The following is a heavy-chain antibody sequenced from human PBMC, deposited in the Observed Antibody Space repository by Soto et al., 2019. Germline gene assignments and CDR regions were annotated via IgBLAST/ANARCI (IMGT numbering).Heavy chain of an antibody. Sequence: GSLRLSCAASGFPFSSYAMNWVRQAPGKGLEWLSTISSGGDITFYADSVKGRFTISRDNSKNTLYLQMNSLRAEDTAVYYCARDFDAAGPPYYFDYWGQGTLVTVSS. CDR1: GFPFSSYA. J-gene: IGHJ4*02. D-gene: IGHD6-13*01. V-gene: IGHV3-23*01. CDR2: ISSGGDIT. CDR3: ARDFDAAGPPYYFDY.